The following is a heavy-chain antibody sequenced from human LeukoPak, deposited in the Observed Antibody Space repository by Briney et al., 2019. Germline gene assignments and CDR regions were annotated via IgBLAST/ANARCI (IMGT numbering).Heavy chain of an antibody. CDR3: ARGGEYSSSSGLFDF. D-gene: IGHD6-6*01. J-gene: IGHJ4*02. CDR1: GGSIGSYY. CDR2: IYTSGST. Sequence: PSETLSLTCTVSGGSIGSYYWSWIRQPAGKGLEWIGRIYTSGSTNYNPSLKSRVTMSVDTSKNQFSLKLSSVTAADTAVYYCARGGEYSSSSGLFDFWGQGTLVTVSS. V-gene: IGHV4-4*07.